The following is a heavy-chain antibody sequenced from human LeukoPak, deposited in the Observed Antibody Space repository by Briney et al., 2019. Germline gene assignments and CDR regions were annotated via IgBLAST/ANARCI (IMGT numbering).Heavy chain of an antibody. V-gene: IGHV3-21*01. J-gene: IGHJ4*02. Sequence: GGSLRLSCAVSGFTLRNYAMTWVRQAPGKGLEWVSSISSSSSYIYYADSVKGRFTISRDNAKNSLYLQMNSLRAEDTAVYYCARDQDYGDSYFDYWGQGTLVTVSS. CDR2: ISSSSSYI. D-gene: IGHD4-17*01. CDR1: GFTLRNYA. CDR3: ARDQDYGDSYFDY.